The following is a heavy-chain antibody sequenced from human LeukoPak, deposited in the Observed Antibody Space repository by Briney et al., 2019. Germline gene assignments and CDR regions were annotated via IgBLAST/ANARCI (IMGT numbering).Heavy chain of an antibody. V-gene: IGHV3-23*01. J-gene: IGHJ3*02. CDR3: AKDRPYYYDSSGYGYDAFDI. D-gene: IGHD3-22*01. Sequence: GGSLRLSCAASGFTFSTYAMNWVRQAPGKGLEWVSAISGSATGSVTTYYTDSVKGRFTISRDNSKNTLYLQMNSLRAEDTAVYYCAKDRPYYYDSSGYGYDAFDIWGQGTMVTVSS. CDR2: ISGSATGSVTT. CDR1: GFTFSTYA.